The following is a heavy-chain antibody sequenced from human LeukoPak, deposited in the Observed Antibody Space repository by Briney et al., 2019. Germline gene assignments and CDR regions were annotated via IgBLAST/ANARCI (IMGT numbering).Heavy chain of an antibody. D-gene: IGHD2-2*01. CDR3: ARDRRVGCSFTTCYLFDY. J-gene: IGHJ4*02. Sequence: PGGSLRLSCAASGFTFSNSWMHWVRQAPGKGLVWVSRINSDGTSTTYADSVKGRFTISRDNAKNTLYLQMNSLRAEDTAVYYCARDRRVGCSFTTCYLFDYWGQGTLVTVSS. CDR1: GFTFSNSW. V-gene: IGHV3-74*01. CDR2: INSDGTST.